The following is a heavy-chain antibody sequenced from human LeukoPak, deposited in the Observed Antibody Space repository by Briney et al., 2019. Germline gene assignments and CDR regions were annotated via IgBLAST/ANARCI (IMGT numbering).Heavy chain of an antibody. V-gene: IGHV3-74*01. J-gene: IGHJ4*02. CDR3: AREGGPYRPLDY. Sequence: PGGSLRLSCAASGFXFSSYWIHWVRQAPGKGLVWVSGIDIDGSSTRYADSVKGRVTISRDNAKNTLYLQMNGLRAEDTAVYYCAREGGPYRPLDYSGQGTLVTVSS. CDR1: GFXFSSYW. CDR2: IDIDGSST.